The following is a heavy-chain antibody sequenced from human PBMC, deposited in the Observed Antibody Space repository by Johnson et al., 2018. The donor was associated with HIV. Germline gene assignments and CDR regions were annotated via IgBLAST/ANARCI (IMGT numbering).Heavy chain of an antibody. D-gene: IGHD6-13*01. V-gene: IGHV3-30-3*01. CDR1: GFTFSSFA. Sequence: QVQLVESGGGVVQPGRSLRLSCAASGFTFSSFAMHWVRQAPGKGLEWVAVISYDGGNKYYADSVKGRFTISRDNSKNTLYLQMNSLRAEDTAVYYCARDGRQQGLNAFDIWGQGTMVTVSS. CDR2: ISYDGGNK. CDR3: ARDGRQQGLNAFDI. J-gene: IGHJ3*02.